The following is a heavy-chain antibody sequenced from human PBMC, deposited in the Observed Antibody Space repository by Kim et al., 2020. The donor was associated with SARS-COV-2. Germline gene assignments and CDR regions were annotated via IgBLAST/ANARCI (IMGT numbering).Heavy chain of an antibody. Sequence: GGRTYYANSGKGRFTISRDNSKNTLYLQMGSLRADDMAVYYCARQARGVDVWGQGTTGTVSS. V-gene: IGHV3-64*01. CDR2: GGRT. J-gene: IGHJ6*02. CDR3: ARQARGVDV.